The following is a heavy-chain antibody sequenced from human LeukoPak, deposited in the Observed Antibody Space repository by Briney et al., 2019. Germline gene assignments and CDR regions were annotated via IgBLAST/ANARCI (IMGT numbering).Heavy chain of an antibody. Sequence: GGSLRLSCAASGFTFSNYSMNWVRQAPGRGLEWVSSISSSSSYKYYADSVKGRFTISRDNAKNSLYLQMNSLRAEDTAVYYCARGRFRGYCSGGSCSSWFDPWGQGTLVTVSS. CDR1: GFTFSNYS. V-gene: IGHV3-21*01. D-gene: IGHD2-15*01. CDR3: ARGRFRGYCSGGSCSSWFDP. CDR2: ISSSSSYK. J-gene: IGHJ5*02.